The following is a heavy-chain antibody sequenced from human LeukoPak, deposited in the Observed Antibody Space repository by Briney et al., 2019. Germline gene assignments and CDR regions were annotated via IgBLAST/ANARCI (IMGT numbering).Heavy chain of an antibody. CDR1: GDSVSSNSAA. V-gene: IGHV6-1*01. J-gene: IGHJ6*02. Sequence: SQTLSLTCAISGDSVSSNSAAWNWIRQSPSRGLEWLGRTYYRSKWYNDYAVSVKSRITINPDTSKNQFYLQLNSVTPEDTAVYYCAREGDVAAAGTYYYYGMDVWGQGTTVTVSS. D-gene: IGHD6-13*01. CDR3: AREGDVAAAGTYYYYGMDV. CDR2: TYYRSKWYN.